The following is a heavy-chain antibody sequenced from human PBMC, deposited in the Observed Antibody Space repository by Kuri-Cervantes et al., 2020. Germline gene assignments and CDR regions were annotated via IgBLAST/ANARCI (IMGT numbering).Heavy chain of an antibody. D-gene: IGHD3-10*01. V-gene: IGHV4-39*01. CDR3: ARSKTQGWFGEGLDWFDP. CDR1: GGSISSSRYY. CDR2: IYYSGST. J-gene: IGHJ5*02. Sequence: SETLSLTCTVSGGSISSSRYYWGWIRQPPGKGLEWIGSIYYSGSTYYNPSLKSRVTISVDTSKNQFSLKLSSVTAADTAVYYCARSKTQGWFGEGLDWFDPWGQGNLV.